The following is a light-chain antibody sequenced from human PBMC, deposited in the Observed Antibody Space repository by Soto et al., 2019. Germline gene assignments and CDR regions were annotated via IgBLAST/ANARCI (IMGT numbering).Light chain of an antibody. J-gene: IGKJ1*01. CDR3: QQYGSSGT. CDR1: QSVSNNY. CDR2: GAS. Sequence: IVLTHSPGTLSLSPWERSNLSCRASQSVSNNYLAWYQQKPGQAPRLLIYGASNRATGIPDRLSGSGSGTDFTLTISRLEPEDFAVYYCQQYGSSGTFGQGTKVDI. V-gene: IGKV3-20*01.